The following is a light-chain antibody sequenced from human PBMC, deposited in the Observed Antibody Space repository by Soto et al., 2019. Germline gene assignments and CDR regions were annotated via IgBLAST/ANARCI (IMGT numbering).Light chain of an antibody. CDR1: GSDVGGYNY. CDR2: EVT. Sequence: QAALTQPASVSGSPGQSITISCTGTGSDVGGYNYVSWYQQHPGNAPKLMIYEVTNRPSGVSNRFSGSKSGNTASLTISGRQTEDEADYYCCSFTSSNTWVFGGGTKLTVL. CDR3: CSFTSSNTWV. J-gene: IGLJ3*02. V-gene: IGLV2-14*01.